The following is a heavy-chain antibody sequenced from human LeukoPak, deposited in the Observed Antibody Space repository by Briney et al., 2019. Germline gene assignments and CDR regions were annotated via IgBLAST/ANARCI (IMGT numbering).Heavy chain of an antibody. D-gene: IGHD1-14*01. CDR1: GGSFSGYY. CDR2: INHSGST. Sequence: SETLSLTCAVYGGSFSGYYWSWIRQPPGKGLEWIGEINHSGSTNYNPSLKSRVTISVDTSKNQFSLKLSSVTAADTAVYYCARENPEAAVDYWGQGSLVTVFS. J-gene: IGHJ4*02. CDR3: ARENPEAAVDY. V-gene: IGHV4-34*01.